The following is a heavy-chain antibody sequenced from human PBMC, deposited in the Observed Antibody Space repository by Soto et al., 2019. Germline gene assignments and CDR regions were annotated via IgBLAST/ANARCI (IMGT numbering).Heavy chain of an antibody. CDR1: GGSVSSGSYY. V-gene: IGHV4-61*01. D-gene: IGHD4-17*01. CDR3: ARDWMNYGDYSFLPDSYYYYYGMDV. J-gene: IGHJ6*02. Sequence: PSETLSLTCTVSGGSVSSGSYYWSWIRQPPGKGLEWIGYIYYSGSTNYNPSLKSRVTISVDTSKNQFSLKLSSVTAADTAVYYCARDWMNYGDYSFLPDSYYYYYGMDVWGQGTTVTVSS. CDR2: IYYSGST.